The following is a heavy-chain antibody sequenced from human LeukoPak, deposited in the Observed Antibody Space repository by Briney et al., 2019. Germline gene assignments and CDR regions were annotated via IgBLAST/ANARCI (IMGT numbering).Heavy chain of an antibody. CDR1: GGSISNYY. J-gene: IGHJ4*02. D-gene: IGHD3-22*01. CDR2: IYSSGST. V-gene: IGHV4-59*01. Sequence: SETLSLTCTVSGGSISNYYWSWIRQPPGKGLEWIGYIYSSGSTNYNPSFKGRVTISVDTSKNQFSLKLSTVTAADTAVYYCARDHYYDSSGYTFGYWGQGTLVTVSS. CDR3: ARDHYYDSSGYTFGY.